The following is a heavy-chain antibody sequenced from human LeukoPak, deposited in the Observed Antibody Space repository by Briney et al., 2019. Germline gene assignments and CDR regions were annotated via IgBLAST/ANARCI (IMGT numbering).Heavy chain of an antibody. CDR2: VMVGGITT. Sequence: GGSLRLSCAASGFTFSGFAMGWVRQAPGKGLEWVSSVMVGGITTYYADSLKGRFTIYRDNSKDPLFLQINSMRAEDTATYYCTKASSRDCGYYFDSWGQGTLVTVSS. V-gene: IGHV3-23*01. J-gene: IGHJ4*02. D-gene: IGHD2-21*01. CDR1: GFTFSGFA. CDR3: TKASSRDCGYYFDS.